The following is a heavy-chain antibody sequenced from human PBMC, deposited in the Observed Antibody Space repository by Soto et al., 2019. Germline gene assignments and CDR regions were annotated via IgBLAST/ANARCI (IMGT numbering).Heavy chain of an antibody. CDR2: ISAYNGNT. CDR3: ARSRTSRYSSSWYGYFDY. J-gene: IGHJ4*02. D-gene: IGHD6-13*01. V-gene: IGHV1-18*01. Sequence: ASVKVSCKASGYTFTSYGISWVRQAPGQGLEWMGWISAYNGNTNYAKKLQGRVTMTTDTSTSTAYMELRSLRSDDTAVYYCARSRTSRYSSSWYGYFDYWGQGTLVTVSS. CDR1: GYTFTSYG.